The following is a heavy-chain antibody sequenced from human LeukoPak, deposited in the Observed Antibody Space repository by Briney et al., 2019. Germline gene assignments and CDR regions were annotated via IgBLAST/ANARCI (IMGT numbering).Heavy chain of an antibody. J-gene: IGHJ3*02. V-gene: IGHV1-2*02. CDR3: ARVMHAASPGIIGPDDPFEI. Sequence: GASVKVSCKASGYTFTGYYMHWVRQAAGKGLEWMGCINPDSGATNYAQRFQGRVTMTRDTSISTAYMELSRLRSDDTAVYYCARVMHAASPGIIGPDDPFEIWGQGTMVTVSA. CDR2: INPDSGAT. CDR1: GYTFTGYY. D-gene: IGHD6-13*01.